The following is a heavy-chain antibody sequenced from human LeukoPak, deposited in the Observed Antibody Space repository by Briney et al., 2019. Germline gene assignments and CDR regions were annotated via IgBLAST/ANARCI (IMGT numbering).Heavy chain of an antibody. CDR3: AKDMGYCSSTSCLKFDY. CDR1: GFTFSSYS. J-gene: IGHJ4*02. D-gene: IGHD2-2*01. Sequence: GGSLRLPCAASGFTFSSYSMNWVRQAPGKGLEWVSAISGSGGSTYYADSVKGRFTISRDNSKNTLYLQMNSLRAEDTAVYYCAKDMGYCSSTSCLKFDYWGQGTLVTVSS. CDR2: ISGSGGST. V-gene: IGHV3-23*01.